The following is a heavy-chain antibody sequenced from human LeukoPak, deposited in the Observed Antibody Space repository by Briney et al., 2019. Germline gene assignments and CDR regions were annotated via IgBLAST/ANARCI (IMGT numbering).Heavy chain of an antibody. V-gene: IGHV3-74*03. CDR1: GFTFSNYW. Sequence: PGGSLRLSCAASGFTFSNYWIHWVRQAPGKGLVWVSRIDNAGSITTYADSVKGRFTISRDNAENTLYLQMNSRRVEDTAVYYCVRSAFHAGSGNYYDYWGQGTLVTVSS. J-gene: IGHJ4*02. D-gene: IGHD3-22*01. CDR2: IDNAGSIT. CDR3: VRSAFHAGSGNYYDY.